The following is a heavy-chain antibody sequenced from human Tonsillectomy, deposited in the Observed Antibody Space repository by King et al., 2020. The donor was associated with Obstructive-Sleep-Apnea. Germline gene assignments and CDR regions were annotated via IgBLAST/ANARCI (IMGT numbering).Heavy chain of an antibody. D-gene: IGHD3-9*01. CDR1: GFTFSDYG. J-gene: IGHJ6*02. CDR3: AKGLDYFDWLSLDV. CDR2: ISYDGSNK. V-gene: IGHV3-30*18. Sequence: HVQLVESGGGVVQPGRSLRLSCAASGFTFSDYGMHWVRQAPGKGLEWVAVISYDGSNKYFADSVKGRFTISRDNSKNTLYLQMNSLRAEDTAVYYCAKGLDYFDWLSLDVWGQGTTVTVS.